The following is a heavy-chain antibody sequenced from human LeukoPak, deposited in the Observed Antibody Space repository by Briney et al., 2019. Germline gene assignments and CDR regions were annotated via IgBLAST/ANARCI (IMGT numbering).Heavy chain of an antibody. D-gene: IGHD3-3*01. V-gene: IGHV3-11*04. CDR3: ARVSVLRFLEWLSGVDY. J-gene: IGHJ4*02. CDR1: GFTFSDYY. CDR2: ISGSGSTI. Sequence: PGGSLRLSCAASGFTFSDYYMSWICQAPGKGLEWVSYISGSGSTIYYADSVKGRFTISRDNAKNSLYLQMNSLRAEDTAVYYCARVSVLRFLEWLSGVDYWGQGTLVTVSS.